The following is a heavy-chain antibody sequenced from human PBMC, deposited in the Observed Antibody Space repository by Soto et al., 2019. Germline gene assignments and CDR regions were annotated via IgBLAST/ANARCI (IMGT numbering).Heavy chain of an antibody. V-gene: IGHV4-39*01. CDR3: ARQGSSGWYANWFDP. J-gene: IGHJ5*02. CDR1: GGSISSSSYY. CDR2: IYYSGST. Sequence: PSETLSLTCTVSGGSISSSSYYWGWIRQPPGKGLEWIGSIYYSGSTYYNPSLKSRVTISVDTSKNQFSLKLSSVTAADTAVYYCARQGSSGWYANWFDPWGQGTLVTV. D-gene: IGHD6-19*01.